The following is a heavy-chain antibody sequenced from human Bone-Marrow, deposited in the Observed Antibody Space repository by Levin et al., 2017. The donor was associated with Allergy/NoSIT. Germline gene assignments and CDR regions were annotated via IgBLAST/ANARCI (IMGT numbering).Heavy chain of an antibody. D-gene: IGHD3-3*01. V-gene: IGHV3-30-3*01. CDR2: ISYDGSNK. CDR1: GFTFSSYA. CDR3: ARESQITIFGVAHYWFDP. Sequence: PGGSLRLSCAASGFTFSSYAMHWVRQAPGKGLEWVAVISYDGSNKYYADSVKGRFTISRDNSKNTLYLQMNSLRAEDTAVYYCARESQITIFGVAHYWFDPWGQGTLVTVSS. J-gene: IGHJ5*02.